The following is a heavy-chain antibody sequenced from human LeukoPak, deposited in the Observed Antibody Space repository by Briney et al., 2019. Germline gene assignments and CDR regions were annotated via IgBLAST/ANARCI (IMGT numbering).Heavy chain of an antibody. D-gene: IGHD3-22*01. CDR2: IYTSGST. V-gene: IGHV4-4*07. J-gene: IGHJ4*02. CDR3: ARDGYDSSGYYYYFDY. CDR1: GGSIISYY. Sequence: SETLSLTCTVSGGSIISYYWSWIRQPAGKGLEWIGRIYTSGSTNYNPSLKSRVTMSVGTSKNQFSLKLSSVTAADTAVYYCARDGYDSSGYYYYFDYWGQGTLVTVSS.